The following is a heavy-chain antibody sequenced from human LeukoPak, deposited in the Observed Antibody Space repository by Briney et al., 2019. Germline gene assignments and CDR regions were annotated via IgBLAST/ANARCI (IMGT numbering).Heavy chain of an antibody. CDR2: ISSSGGST. CDR3: AKSVVVITFRFDD. CDR1: GFTFSNFA. J-gene: IGHJ4*02. V-gene: IGHV3-23*01. Sequence: PGGSLRLSCAASGFTFSNFAMSWVRQAPGKGLEWVSAISSSGGSTYYADSVKGRFTISRDNSKNMVYLQMNNLRADDTAVYYCAKSVVVITFRFDDWGQGALVTVSS. D-gene: IGHD2-15*01.